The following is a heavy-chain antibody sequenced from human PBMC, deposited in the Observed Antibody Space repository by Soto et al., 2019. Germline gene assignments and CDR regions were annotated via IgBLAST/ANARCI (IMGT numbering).Heavy chain of an antibody. CDR3: AALVGAYYFDY. CDR2: MYSSGNT. CDR1: GFTVSSNY. D-gene: IGHD1-26*01. V-gene: IGHV3-53*01. J-gene: IGHJ4*02. Sequence: GGSLRLSCAASGFTVSSNYMSWVRQAPGKGLEWVSLMYSSGNTYYADSVKGRFTISRDKSKNTLFLQMNSLRADDTAVYYCAALVGAYYFDYWAQGTLVTVSS.